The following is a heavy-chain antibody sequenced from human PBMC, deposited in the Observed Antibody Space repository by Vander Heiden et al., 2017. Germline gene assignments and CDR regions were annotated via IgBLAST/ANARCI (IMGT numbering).Heavy chain of an antibody. D-gene: IGHD3-10*01. CDR3: AREIGYYGSGVAFDI. V-gene: IGHV3-21*01. J-gene: IGHJ3*02. CDR1: GFTFSRYS. CDR2: ISSSSSYI. Sequence: EVQLVESGGGLVKPGGSLRLSCAASGFTFSRYSMNWVRQAPGKGLEWVSSISSSSSYIYYADSVKGRFTISRDNAKNSLYLQMNSLRAEDTAVYYCAREIGYYGSGVAFDIWGQGTMVTVSS.